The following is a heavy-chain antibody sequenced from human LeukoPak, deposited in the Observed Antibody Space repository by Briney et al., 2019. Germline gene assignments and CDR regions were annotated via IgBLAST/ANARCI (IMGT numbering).Heavy chain of an antibody. V-gene: IGHV3-66*01. J-gene: IGHJ6*02. CDR1: GFTVSSNY. CDR3: ARVGWPYYGMDV. Sequence: GGSLRLSCAASGFTVSSNYMSWVRQAPGKGLEWVSVIYSGGSTYYADSVKGRFTISRDNSKNTLYLQMNSLRAEDTAVYYCARVGWPYYGMDVWGQGTTVTVSS. D-gene: IGHD6-19*01. CDR2: IYSGGST.